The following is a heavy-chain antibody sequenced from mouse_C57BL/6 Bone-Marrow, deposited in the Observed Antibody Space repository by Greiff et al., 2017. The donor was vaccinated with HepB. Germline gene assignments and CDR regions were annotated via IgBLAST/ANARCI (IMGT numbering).Heavy chain of an antibody. J-gene: IGHJ4*01. D-gene: IGHD4-1*01. V-gene: IGHV2-6*01. CDR3: ARTWEGYAMDY. CDR1: GFSLTSYG. CDR2: IWGVGST. Sequence: VMLVESGPGLVAPSQSLSITCTVSGFSLTSYGIDWVRQSPGKGLEWLGVIWGVGSTNYNSALKSRLSISKDNSKSQVFLKMNSLQTDDTAMYYCARTWEGYAMDYWGQGTSVTVSS.